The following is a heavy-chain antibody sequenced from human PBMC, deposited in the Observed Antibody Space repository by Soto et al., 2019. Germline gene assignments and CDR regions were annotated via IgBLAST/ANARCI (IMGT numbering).Heavy chain of an antibody. V-gene: IGHV4-59*01. Sequence: SETLSLTCTVSGGSISSYYWSWIRQPPGKGLEWIGYIYYSGSTNYNPSLKSRVTISVDTSKNQFSLKLSSVTAADTAVYYCARGRDQRLEWLLFGYYYYMDVWGKGTTVTVSS. CDR1: GGSISSYY. D-gene: IGHD3-3*01. CDR2: IYYSGST. J-gene: IGHJ6*03. CDR3: ARGRDQRLEWLLFGYYYYMDV.